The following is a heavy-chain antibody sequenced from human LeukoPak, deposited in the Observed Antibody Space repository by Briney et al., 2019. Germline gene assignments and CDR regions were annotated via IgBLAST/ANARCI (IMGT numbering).Heavy chain of an antibody. Sequence: GSLRLSCAASGFAVSSNYMSWVRQAPGKGLGWVSVIYSGGSTYYADSVKGRFTISRDNSKNTLYLQMNSLRAEDTAVYYCAREFRGGYYYGMDVWGQGATVTVSS. D-gene: IGHD3-10*01. CDR1: GFAVSSNY. V-gene: IGHV3-53*01. CDR2: IYSGGST. J-gene: IGHJ6*02. CDR3: AREFRGGYYYGMDV.